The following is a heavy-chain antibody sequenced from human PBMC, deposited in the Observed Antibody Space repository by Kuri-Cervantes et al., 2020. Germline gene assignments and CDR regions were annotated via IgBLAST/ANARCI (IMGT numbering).Heavy chain of an antibody. J-gene: IGHJ4*02. CDR3: ARARGDYYFDY. Sequence: GSLRLSCTVSGGSVSSGSSYWSWIRQPPGKGLEWIGYIYYSGSTNYNPSLKSRVTISVDTSKNQFSLKLSSVTAADTAVYYCARARGDYYFDYWGQGTLVTVSS. D-gene: IGHD2-21*02. V-gene: IGHV4-61*01. CDR1: GGSVSSGSSY. CDR2: IYYSGST.